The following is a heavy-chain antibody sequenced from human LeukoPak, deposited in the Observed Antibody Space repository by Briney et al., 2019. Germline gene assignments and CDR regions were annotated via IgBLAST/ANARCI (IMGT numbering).Heavy chain of an antibody. CDR1: GGTFSIYT. Sequence: SVKASCTASGGTFSIYTINLLRQAPGQGLEWMGRIIPIFGTANYAQKFQGRVTITADKYTSTAYMELSSLRSEDTAVYYCGRDITYDYDCSGQGVFDYWGQGTLVTVSS. D-gene: IGHD3-22*01. V-gene: IGHV1-69*08. CDR3: GRDITYDYDCSGQGVFDY. CDR2: IIPIFGTA. J-gene: IGHJ4*02.